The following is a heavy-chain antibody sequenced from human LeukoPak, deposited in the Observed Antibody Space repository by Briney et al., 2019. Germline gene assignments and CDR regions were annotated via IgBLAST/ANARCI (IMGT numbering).Heavy chain of an antibody. V-gene: IGHV1-8*01. Sequence: ASVKVSCKASGYTFTSYDINWVRQATGQGLEWMGWMNPNSGNTGYAQKFQGRVTMTRNTSISTAYMELSSLRSEDTAVYYCARGGRSWIYYYYGMDVWGQGTTVTVSS. CDR1: GYTFTSYD. CDR2: MNPNSGNT. J-gene: IGHJ6*02. CDR3: ARGGRSWIYYYYGMDV. D-gene: IGHD2-2*03.